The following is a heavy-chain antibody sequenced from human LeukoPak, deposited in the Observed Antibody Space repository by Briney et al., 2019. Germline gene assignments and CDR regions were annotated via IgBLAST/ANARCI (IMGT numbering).Heavy chain of an antibody. Sequence: GGSLRLSCAASGFTFSSYWMSWVRQAPGKGLEWVANIKQDGSEKYYVDSVKGRFTISRDNAKNSLYLQMNSLRAEDTAVYYCARDTNYDFWGGGGGGNDYWGQGTLVTVSS. CDR2: IKQDGSEK. D-gene: IGHD3-3*01. J-gene: IGHJ4*02. CDR3: ARDTNYDFWGGGGGGNDY. CDR1: GFTFSSYW. V-gene: IGHV3-7*01.